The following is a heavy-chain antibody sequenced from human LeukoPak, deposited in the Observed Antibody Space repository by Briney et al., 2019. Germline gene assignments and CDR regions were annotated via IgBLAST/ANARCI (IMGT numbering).Heavy chain of an antibody. CDR2: IYTSGST. CDR1: GGSISSYY. D-gene: IGHD2-2*01. V-gene: IGHV4-4*07. J-gene: IGHJ5*02. CDR3: AREVGSTRCYFHSCWFDP. Sequence: SETLSLTCTVSGGSISSYYWSWIRQPAGKGLEWIGRIYTSGSTNYNPSLKSRVTMSVDTSKNQFSLKMSSVTAADTAVYYCAREVGSTRCYFHSCWFDPWGQGTLVTVSS.